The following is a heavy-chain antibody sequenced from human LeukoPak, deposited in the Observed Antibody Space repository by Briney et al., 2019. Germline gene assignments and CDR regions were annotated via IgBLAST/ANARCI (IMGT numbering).Heavy chain of an antibody. J-gene: IGHJ4*02. Sequence: GGSLKLFCSTSGFNFSDAAFHWVRQASGKGLEWVGRIRGKTLRYTTAYTASVKGRFIDSRDDSGNTGFLQMNSLKTEDTAVYYFFRRYYGEHVLDYWGQGTLVTVSS. CDR1: GFNFSDAA. CDR3: FRRYYGEHVLDY. V-gene: IGHV3-73*01. D-gene: IGHD4-17*01. CDR2: IRGKTLRYTT.